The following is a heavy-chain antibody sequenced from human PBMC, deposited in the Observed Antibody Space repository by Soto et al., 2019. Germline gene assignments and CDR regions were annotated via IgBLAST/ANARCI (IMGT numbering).Heavy chain of an antibody. CDR2: IYPGDSDA. Sequence: GESLKISCEASGYKFRSYWIGWVRQMPGKGPEWMGFIYPGDSDARYSPSFQGQVTISADKSINTVYLQWSSLKASDTAMYYCARQPDYNILTGYLYYFDYWGQGTLVTV. CDR1: GYKFRSYW. J-gene: IGHJ4*02. V-gene: IGHV5-51*01. D-gene: IGHD3-9*01. CDR3: ARQPDYNILTGYLYYFDY.